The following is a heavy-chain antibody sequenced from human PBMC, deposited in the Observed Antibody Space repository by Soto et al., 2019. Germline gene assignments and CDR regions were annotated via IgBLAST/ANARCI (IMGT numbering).Heavy chain of an antibody. CDR2: IKQDGGEK. CDR1: GFTFINYW. Sequence: GGSLSLSCAASGFTFINYWMSWVRQAPGKGLEWVANIKQDGGEKYYVDSVKGRFTISRDNAKNSLYLQMNSLRAEDTAVYYCARTKANKWFDPWGQGTLVTVSS. D-gene: IGHD1-26*01. CDR3: ARTKANKWFDP. V-gene: IGHV3-7*03. J-gene: IGHJ5*02.